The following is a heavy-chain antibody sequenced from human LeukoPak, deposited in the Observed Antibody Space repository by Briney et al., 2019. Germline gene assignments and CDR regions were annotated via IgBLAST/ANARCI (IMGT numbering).Heavy chain of an antibody. J-gene: IGHJ4*02. CDR3: AKDSNSGYVSVGPNY. CDR1: GFIFSRYG. V-gene: IGHV3-30*02. D-gene: IGHD5-12*01. CDR2: VRYDGSNE. Sequence: GGSLRLSCAASGFIFSRYGMHWVRQAPGKGLEWVAFVRYDGSNEYYADSVKGRFTISRDNSRNTLYLQMNSLRAEDTGVYSCAKDSNSGYVSVGPNYWGLGTLVTVSS.